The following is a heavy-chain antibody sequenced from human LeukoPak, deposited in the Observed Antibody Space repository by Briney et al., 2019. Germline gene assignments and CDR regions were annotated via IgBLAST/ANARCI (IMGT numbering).Heavy chain of an antibody. CDR1: GYTFTSDY. J-gene: IGHJ4*02. Sequence: APVKVSCKASGYTFTSDYMHWVRQAPGQGLEWMGIINPSGGDTIYAQKFQGRVTMTRDTSTSTVYMELSSLTSEDTALYYCARRGVAGPYDYWGQGTLVTVSS. CDR2: INPSGGDT. D-gene: IGHD1-26*01. CDR3: ARRGVAGPYDY. V-gene: IGHV1-46*01.